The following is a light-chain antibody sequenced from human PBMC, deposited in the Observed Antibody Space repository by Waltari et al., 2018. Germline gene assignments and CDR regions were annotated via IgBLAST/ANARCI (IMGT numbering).Light chain of an antibody. CDR2: SNN. V-gene: IGLV1-44*01. CDR3: AAWDDSLNGLV. J-gene: IGLJ2*01. Sequence: QSVLTQPPSASGTPGQTVTISCSGRGPNIRSNTGNRYQQLPGTAPKLLLYSNNQGPSWVPDRFSGSKAGTSASLAISGLQSEDEADYYCAAWDDSLNGLVFGGGTKLTVL. CDR1: GPNIRSNT.